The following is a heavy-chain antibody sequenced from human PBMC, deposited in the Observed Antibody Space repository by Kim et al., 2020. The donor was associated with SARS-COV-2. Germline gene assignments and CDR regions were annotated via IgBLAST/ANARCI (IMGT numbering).Heavy chain of an antibody. CDR2: IDPSDGST. Sequence: ASVKVSCKASGYTFINYYIHWVRQAPGQGLEWMGIIDPSDGSTTYAQKFQGRLTVTRDTSTSTVYMELSSLRSEDTAVFYCARGYYYSSTWHGAFDIWGQGTMVTVSS. CDR3: ARGYYYSSTWHGAFDI. J-gene: IGHJ3*02. V-gene: IGHV1-46*01. CDR1: GYTFINYY. D-gene: IGHD3-22*01.